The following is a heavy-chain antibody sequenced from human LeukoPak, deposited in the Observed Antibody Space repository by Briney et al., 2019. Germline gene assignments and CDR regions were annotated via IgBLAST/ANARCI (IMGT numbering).Heavy chain of an antibody. CDR3: ARKPDAFDL. CDR1: GFTFTSYA. CDR2: ISYDGSIK. Sequence: GGCLRISCVASGFTFTSYAMHWVRQAPGKGLEWVTVISYDGSIKYYADSVKGRFTISRDISKNTLYLQMNSLRAEDTAVYYCARKPDAFDLWGQGTMVTVSS. V-gene: IGHV3-30-3*01. J-gene: IGHJ3*01.